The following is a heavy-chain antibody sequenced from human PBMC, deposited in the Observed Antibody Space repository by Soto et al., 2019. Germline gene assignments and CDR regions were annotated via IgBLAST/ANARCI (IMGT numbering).Heavy chain of an antibody. CDR3: ARGSPGDYVWGSYRRGY. V-gene: IGHV1-3*01. Sequence: QVQLVQSGAEVKKPGASVKVSCKASGYTFTSYAMHWVRQAPGQRLEWMGWINAGNGNTKYSQKFQGRVTITRDTSASTAYMEPSSLRSEDTAVYYCARGSPGDYVWGSYRRGYWGQGTLVTVSS. D-gene: IGHD3-16*02. CDR1: GYTFTSYA. CDR2: INAGNGNT. J-gene: IGHJ4*02.